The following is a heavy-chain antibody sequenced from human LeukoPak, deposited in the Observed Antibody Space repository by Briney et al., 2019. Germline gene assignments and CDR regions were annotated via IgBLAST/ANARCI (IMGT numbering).Heavy chain of an antibody. Sequence: SETLSLTCTVSGGSISSYYWSWIRQPPGKGLEWIGYIYYSGSTNYNPSLKSRVTISVDTSKNQFSLKLSSVTAADTAVYYCAREASTTVAYYGMDVWGQGTTVTVSS. CDR3: AREASTTVAYYGMDV. V-gene: IGHV4-59*01. CDR1: GGSISSYY. J-gene: IGHJ6*02. D-gene: IGHD4-23*01. CDR2: IYYSGST.